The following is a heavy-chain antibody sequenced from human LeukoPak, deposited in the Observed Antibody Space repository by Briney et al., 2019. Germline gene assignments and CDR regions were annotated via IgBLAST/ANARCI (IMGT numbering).Heavy chain of an antibody. CDR3: ARDAQGATTNQDYYYYYYMDV. Sequence: SVKVSCEASGYTFTSYYMHWVRQAPGQGLEWMGGIIPIFGTANYAQKFQGRVTITADKSTSTAYMELSSLRSEDTAVYYCARDAQGATTNQDYYYYYYMDVWGKGTTVTVSS. CDR1: GYTFTSYY. D-gene: IGHD5-12*01. V-gene: IGHV1-69*06. CDR2: IIPIFGTA. J-gene: IGHJ6*03.